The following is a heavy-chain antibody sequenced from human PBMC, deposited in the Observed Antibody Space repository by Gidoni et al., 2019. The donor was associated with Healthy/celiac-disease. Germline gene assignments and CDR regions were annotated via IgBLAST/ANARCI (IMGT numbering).Heavy chain of an antibody. CDR2: ISGSGGST. D-gene: IGHD6-6*01. CDR1: GFTFSSYA. V-gene: IGHV3-23*01. J-gene: IGHJ2*01. Sequence: EVQLLESGGGLVQPGGSLRLSCAASGFTFSSYAMSWVRQAPGKGLEWVSAISGSGGSTYYADSVKGRFTISRDNSKKTLYLQMNSLRAEDTAVYYCAKDLYSSSTNYWYFDLWGRGTLVTVSS. CDR3: AKDLYSSSTNYWYFDL.